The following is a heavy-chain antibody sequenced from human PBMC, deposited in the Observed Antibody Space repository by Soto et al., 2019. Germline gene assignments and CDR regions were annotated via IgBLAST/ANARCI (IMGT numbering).Heavy chain of an antibody. CDR3: AREAGCHGGECNVYFDY. V-gene: IGHV3-30*03. CDR1: TSTFRTYG. CDR2: ISYDSIST. D-gene: IGHD2-21*01. Sequence: QVQLVESGGGVVQPGRPLRLSCVASTSTFRTYGMHWVRQAPGKGLEWVAVISYDSISTGYGDSVRGRFTISRDNSKNTLYLQMNSLTTEDTAVYYCAREAGCHGGECNVYFDYWGQGTLVTVSS. J-gene: IGHJ4*02.